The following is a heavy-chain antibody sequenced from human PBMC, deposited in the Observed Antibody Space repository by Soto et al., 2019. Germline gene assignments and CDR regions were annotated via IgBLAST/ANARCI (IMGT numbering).Heavy chain of an antibody. CDR2: ISSGSGSI. Sequence: EVQLVESGGGLVQPGGSLRLSCAASGFTFTAYCMNWVRQAPGKGLEWVSYISSGSGSIYYGDSVKGRFSISRDDAKNSLNLQMNSLRDEDTAVYYCARDVYDYWGQGTLVTVSS. V-gene: IGHV3-48*02. CDR1: GFTFTAYC. CDR3: ARDVYDY. J-gene: IGHJ4*02.